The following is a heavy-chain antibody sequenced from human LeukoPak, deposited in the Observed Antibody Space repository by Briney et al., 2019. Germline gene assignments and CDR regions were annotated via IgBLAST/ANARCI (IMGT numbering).Heavy chain of an antibody. CDR2: ISYDGSNK. CDR3: ARDFCSGGSCYYFDY. J-gene: IGHJ4*02. CDR1: GFTFSSYG. D-gene: IGHD2-15*01. V-gene: IGHV3-30*03. Sequence: PGGSLRLSCAASGFTFSSYGMHWVRQAPGKGLEWVAVISYDGSNKYYADSVKGRFTISRDNSKNTLYLQMNSLRAEDTAVYTCARDFCSGGSCYYFDYWGQGTLVTVSS.